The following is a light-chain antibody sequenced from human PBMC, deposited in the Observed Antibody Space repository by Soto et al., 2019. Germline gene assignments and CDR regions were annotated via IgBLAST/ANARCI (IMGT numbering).Light chain of an antibody. CDR3: QQASSFPLS. Sequence: DIQLTQSPSSVSASVGDRVTITCRASQDISSDLAWYQHIPGKGPKFLIYAASTLQNGVPSRFSGTGSGRDFTLTITSLQPEEFATYFCQQASSFPLSFGGGTKVDMK. J-gene: IGKJ4*01. CDR1: QDISSD. V-gene: IGKV1-12*01. CDR2: AAS.